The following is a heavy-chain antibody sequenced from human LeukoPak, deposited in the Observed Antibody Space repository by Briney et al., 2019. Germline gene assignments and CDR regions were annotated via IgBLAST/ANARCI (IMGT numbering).Heavy chain of an antibody. Sequence: SETLYLTCTVSGGSISSSTDYWGWIRQPPGKGLEWIGYIYYSGSTNYNPSLKSRVTISVDTSKNQFSLKLSSVTAADTAVYYCARTIAGSPNYYYYGMDVWGQGTTVTVSS. D-gene: IGHD6-13*01. J-gene: IGHJ6*02. V-gene: IGHV4-61*05. CDR3: ARTIAGSPNYYYYGMDV. CDR2: IYYSGST. CDR1: GGSISSSTDY.